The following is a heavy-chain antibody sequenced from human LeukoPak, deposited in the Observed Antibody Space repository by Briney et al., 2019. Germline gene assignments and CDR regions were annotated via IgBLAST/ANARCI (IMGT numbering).Heavy chain of an antibody. D-gene: IGHD3-22*01. Sequence: GGSLRLSCVASGFTFSSYAMHWVRQAPGKGLEWVAVISYDGSNKYYADSVKGRFTISRDNSKNTLYLQMNSLRAEDTAVYYCARERYYYDSSGYYRLFDYWGQGTLVTVSS. CDR3: ARERYYYDSSGYYRLFDY. J-gene: IGHJ4*02. V-gene: IGHV3-30-3*01. CDR2: ISYDGSNK. CDR1: GFTFSSYA.